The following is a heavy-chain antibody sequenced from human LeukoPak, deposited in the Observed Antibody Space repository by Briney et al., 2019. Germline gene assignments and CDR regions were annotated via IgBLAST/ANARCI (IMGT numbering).Heavy chain of an antibody. V-gene: IGHV1-18*01. D-gene: IGHD2/OR15-2a*01. CDR2: ISGYNGNT. Sequence: ASVTLSFTASGYTFTSYGISRVRQAPGQGLEWMGGISGYNGNTIYAQKLQGRVSMTTDTSTSTAYMDLRSLRSDDTAVYYCARDYCNNPTFHTREFDYWGQGTLVTVSS. CDR3: ARDYCNNPTFHTREFDY. J-gene: IGHJ4*02. CDR1: GYTFTSYG.